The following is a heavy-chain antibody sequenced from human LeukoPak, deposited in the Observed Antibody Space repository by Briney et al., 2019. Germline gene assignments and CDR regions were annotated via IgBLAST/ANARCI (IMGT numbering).Heavy chain of an antibody. CDR2: ISAYNGNT. V-gene: IGHV1-18*04. CDR3: ARDTDYDILTGYYSIDY. J-gene: IGHJ4*02. CDR1: GYTFTSYG. Sequence: ASVKVSCKASGYTFTSYGISWVRQAPGQGLEWMGWISAYNGNTNYAQKLQGRVTMTTDTSTSTAYMELRSLRSDDTAVYYCARDTDYDILTGYYSIDYWGQGILVTVSS. D-gene: IGHD3-9*01.